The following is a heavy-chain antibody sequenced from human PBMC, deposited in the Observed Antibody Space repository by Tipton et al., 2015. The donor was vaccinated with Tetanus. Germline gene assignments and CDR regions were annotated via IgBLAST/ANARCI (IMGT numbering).Heavy chain of an antibody. V-gene: IGHV4-31*03. CDR3: ARALIEAAGDYGDY. CDR1: GGSINSGGYY. D-gene: IGHD6-13*01. Sequence: GLVKPSQTLSVTCTVSGGSINSGGYYWSWLRQHPGKGLEWIGYIYYTGNTYYNPSLKSRVTISVDTSNNQFTLRLISVTAADTAVYYCARALIEAAGDYGDYWGQGTLVTVSS. J-gene: IGHJ4*02. CDR2: IYYTGNT.